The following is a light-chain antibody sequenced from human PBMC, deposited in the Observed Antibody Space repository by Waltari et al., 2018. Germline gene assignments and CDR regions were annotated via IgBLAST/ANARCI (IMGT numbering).Light chain of an antibody. V-gene: IGKV3-20*01. CDR1: QGVGSSS. CDR3: QQHGTLPAT. J-gene: IGKJ1*01. CDR2: RAS. Sequence: EIVLTQSPGTSSLSPGERVTLSCRASQGVGSSSLAWYQQKPGQAPRLVIYRASRWATGIPDRFSGSGSGRDCSLTISRLEPEDFAVYYCQQHGTLPATFGQGTKVEVK.